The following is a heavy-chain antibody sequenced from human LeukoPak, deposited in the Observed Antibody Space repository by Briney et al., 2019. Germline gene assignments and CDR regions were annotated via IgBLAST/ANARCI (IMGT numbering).Heavy chain of an antibody. D-gene: IGHD3-10*01. CDR1: GFTFSSYA. CDR3: AKSQLLWFGEDFDY. V-gene: IGHV3-23*01. CDR2: ISGSGGST. J-gene: IGHJ4*02. Sequence: PGGSLRLSCAASGFTFSSYAMSWVRHAPGKGLEWVSAISGSGGSTYYADSVKGRFTISRDNSKNTLYLQMNSLRAEDTAVYYCAKSQLLWFGEDFDYWGQGTLVTVSS.